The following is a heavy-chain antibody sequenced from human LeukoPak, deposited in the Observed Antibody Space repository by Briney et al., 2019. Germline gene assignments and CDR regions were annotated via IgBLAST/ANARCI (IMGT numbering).Heavy chain of an antibody. CDR2: IYHSGST. D-gene: IGHD2-15*01. J-gene: IGHJ4*02. CDR1: GYSISSGYY. V-gene: IGHV4-38-2*01. CDR3: ARRKSGLIDY. Sequence: SETLSLTCAVSGYSISSGYYWGWIRQPPGKGLEWIGSIYHSGSTYYNPSLKSRVTISVDTSKNQFSLKLSSVTAADTAVYYCARRKSGLIDYWGQGTLVTVSS.